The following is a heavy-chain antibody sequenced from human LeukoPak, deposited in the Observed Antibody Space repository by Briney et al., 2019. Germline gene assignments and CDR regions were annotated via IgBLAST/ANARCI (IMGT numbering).Heavy chain of an antibody. CDR3: ARVRYSGSYYSGYAFDI. J-gene: IGHJ3*02. Sequence: SETLSLTCTVSGYSISSGYYWGWIRQPPGKGLEWIGSIYHSGSTYYNPSLKSRVTISVDTSKNQFPLKLSSVTAADTAVYYCARVRYSGSYYSGYAFDIWGQGTMVTVSS. CDR1: GYSISSGYY. D-gene: IGHD1-26*01. V-gene: IGHV4-38-2*02. CDR2: IYHSGST.